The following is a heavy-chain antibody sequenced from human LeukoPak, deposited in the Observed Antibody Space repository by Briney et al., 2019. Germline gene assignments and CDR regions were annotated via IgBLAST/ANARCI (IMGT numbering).Heavy chain of an antibody. CDR2: INPSGGST. J-gene: IGHJ5*02. CDR3: ARGGIVVVTAMGNWFDP. D-gene: IGHD2-21*02. Sequence: EASVKVSCKASGYTFTSYYMHWVRQAPGQGLEWMGIINPSGGSTSYAQKFQGRVTMTRDTSTSTVYMELSGLRSEDTAVYYCARGGIVVVTAMGNWFDPWGQGTLVTVSS. V-gene: IGHV1-46*01. CDR1: GYTFTSYY.